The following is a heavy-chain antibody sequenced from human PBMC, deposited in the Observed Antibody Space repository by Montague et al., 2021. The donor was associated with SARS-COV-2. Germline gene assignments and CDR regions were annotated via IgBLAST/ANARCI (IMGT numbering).Heavy chain of an antibody. Sequence: SETLSLTCAVYGGSFSGYYWSWIRQPPGKGLEWIGEINHSGSAKYNPSLKSRVTISVDTSKNQFSLKLSSVTAADTAVYYCARVKRGYYSGLGVSAHFDYWGQGTLVTVSS. CDR3: ARVKRGYYSGLGVSAHFDY. CDR1: GGSFSGYY. D-gene: IGHD3-10*01. J-gene: IGHJ4*02. V-gene: IGHV4-34*01. CDR2: INHSGSA.